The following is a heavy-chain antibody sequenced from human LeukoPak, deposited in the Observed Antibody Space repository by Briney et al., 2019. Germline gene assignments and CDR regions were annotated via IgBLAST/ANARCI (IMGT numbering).Heavy chain of an antibody. V-gene: IGHV1-18*01. Sequence: ASVKVSCKASGYTFTSYGISWVRQAPGQGLEWMGWISAYNGNTNYAQKLQGRVTMTTDTSTSTAYMDLSSLRSEDTAVYYCARAPGSGSYSAFDYWGQGTLVTVSS. J-gene: IGHJ4*02. D-gene: IGHD1-26*01. CDR2: ISAYNGNT. CDR3: ARAPGSGSYSAFDY. CDR1: GYTFTSYG.